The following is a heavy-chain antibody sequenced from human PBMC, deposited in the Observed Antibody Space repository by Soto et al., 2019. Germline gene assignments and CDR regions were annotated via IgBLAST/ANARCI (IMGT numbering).Heavy chain of an antibody. Sequence: PGGSLRLSCAASGFTPSRLSMSWVRQAPGKGLEWVSAISGSGGSTYYADSVKGRFTISRDNSKNTLYLQMNSLRAEDTAVYYCAKDYGPYDSSGYYPDPRRAGFDYWGQGTLVTVSS. CDR1: GFTPSRLS. J-gene: IGHJ4*02. D-gene: IGHD3-22*01. CDR3: AKDYGPYDSSGYYPDPRRAGFDY. V-gene: IGHV3-23*01. CDR2: ISGSGGST.